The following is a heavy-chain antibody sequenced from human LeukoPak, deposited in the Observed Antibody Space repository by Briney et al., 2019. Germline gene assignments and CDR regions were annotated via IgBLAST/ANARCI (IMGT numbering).Heavy chain of an antibody. Sequence: SETLSLTCSVSGGPTRTYYFRWIRQPPGKGLEWIGYVYYSGITNYNPSLKSRVTISVGTSKNHFSLKLTSVTAADTAVYYCARLLGWSGPINWFDPWGRGTLVTVSS. V-gene: IGHV4-59*08. CDR3: ARLLGWSGPINWFDP. CDR2: VYYSGIT. D-gene: IGHD3-3*01. J-gene: IGHJ5*02. CDR1: GGPTRTYY.